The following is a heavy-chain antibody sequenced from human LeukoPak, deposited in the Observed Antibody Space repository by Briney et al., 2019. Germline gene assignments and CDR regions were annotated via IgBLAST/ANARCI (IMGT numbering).Heavy chain of an antibody. CDR2: IYSSGGT. J-gene: IGHJ3*02. Sequence: SETLSLTCTVSGGSISGFYWSWIRQPPGKGLDWIGYIYSSGGTTYNPSLKSRVTISVDTSKNQFSLKLSSVTAADTAVYYCARHIHYYGSGSYSFAFEIWGQGTMVTVSS. CDR1: GGSISGFY. D-gene: IGHD3-10*01. V-gene: IGHV4-59*08. CDR3: ARHIHYYGSGSYSFAFEI.